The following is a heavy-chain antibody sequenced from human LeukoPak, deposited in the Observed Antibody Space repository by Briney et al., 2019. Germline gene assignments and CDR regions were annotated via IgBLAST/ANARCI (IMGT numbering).Heavy chain of an antibody. J-gene: IGHJ5*02. CDR2: VDPEDGET. V-gene: IGHV1-24*01. Sequence: ASVKVSCKVSGYTVTELSMHWVRQAPGKGLEWMGGVDPEDGETIYAQKFQGRVTMTEDTSTDTAYMGLSSLRSEDTAVYYCATGLAVGYSYGTWGQRTLVTVSS. D-gene: IGHD5-18*01. CDR1: GYTVTELS. CDR3: ATGLAVGYSYGT.